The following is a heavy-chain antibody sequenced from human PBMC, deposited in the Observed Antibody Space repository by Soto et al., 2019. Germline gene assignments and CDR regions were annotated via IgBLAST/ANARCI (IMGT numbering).Heavy chain of an antibody. J-gene: IGHJ5*02. CDR2: IYYSGST. CDR3: ARDVSSWPLPSWFDP. CDR1: GGSISSGGYY. Sequence: QVQLQESGPGLVKPSQTLSLTCTVSGGSISSGGYYWSWIRQHPGKGLEWIGYIYYSGSTYYNPSLKSRVTISVDTSKNQFSLKLSSVTAAATAVYYCARDVSSWPLPSWFDPWGQGTLVTVSS. V-gene: IGHV4-31*03. D-gene: IGHD6-13*01.